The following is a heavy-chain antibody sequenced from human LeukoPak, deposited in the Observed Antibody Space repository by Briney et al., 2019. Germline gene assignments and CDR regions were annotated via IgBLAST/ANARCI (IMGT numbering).Heavy chain of an antibody. V-gene: IGHV3-30-3*01. CDR1: GFTFSYYA. Sequence: GGSLRLSCAASGFTFSYYAMHWVRQAPGKGLEWVAAISYDGSNKYYAESVKGRFTISRDNSKNTLYLQMNSPRAEDTAVYSCARGWFGELPFDYWGEGTLVTVSS. D-gene: IGHD3-10*01. CDR2: ISYDGSNK. J-gene: IGHJ4*02. CDR3: ARGWFGELPFDY.